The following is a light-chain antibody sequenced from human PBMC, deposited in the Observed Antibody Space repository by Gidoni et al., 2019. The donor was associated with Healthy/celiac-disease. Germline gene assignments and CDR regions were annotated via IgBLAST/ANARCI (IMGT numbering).Light chain of an antibody. J-gene: IGKJ1*01. CDR2: AAS. CDR3: QQSYSTPLT. CDR1: QSISSY. V-gene: IGKV1-39*01. Sequence: DIQMTQSPSSLSASVGDSVTITCRASQSISSYLNWYQQKPGKAPKLLIYAASSLQSGVPSRFSGSGSGTDFTLTISSLQPEDFATYYCQQSYSTPLTFXQXTKVEIK.